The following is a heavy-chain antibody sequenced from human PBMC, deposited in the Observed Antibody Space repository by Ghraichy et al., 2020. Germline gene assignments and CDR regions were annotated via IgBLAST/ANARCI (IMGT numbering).Heavy chain of an antibody. CDR2: ISSSSSYI. D-gene: IGHD5-12*01. V-gene: IGHV3-21*01. Sequence: GGSLRLFCAASGFTFSSYSMNWVRQAPGKGLEWVSSISSSSSYIYYADSVKGRFTISRDNAKNSLYLQMNSLRAEDTAVYYCARSDIVATIDYWGQGTLVTVSS. CDR1: GFTFSSYS. CDR3: ARSDIVATIDY. J-gene: IGHJ4*02.